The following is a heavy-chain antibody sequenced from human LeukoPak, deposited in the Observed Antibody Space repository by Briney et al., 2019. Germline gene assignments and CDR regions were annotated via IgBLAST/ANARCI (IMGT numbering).Heavy chain of an antibody. Sequence: GGSLRLSCAASGFTFDDYAMHWVRQAPGKGLEWVSGISWNSGSIGYADSVKGRFTISRDNAKNSLYLQMSSLRAEDTALYHCAKDAGPMGRRPFDYWGQGTLVTVSS. CDR3: AKDAGPMGRRPFDY. V-gene: IGHV3-9*01. J-gene: IGHJ4*02. D-gene: IGHD1-7*01. CDR1: GFTFDDYA. CDR2: ISWNSGSI.